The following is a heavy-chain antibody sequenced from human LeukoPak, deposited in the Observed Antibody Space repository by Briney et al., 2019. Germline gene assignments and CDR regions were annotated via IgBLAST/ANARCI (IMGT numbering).Heavy chain of an antibody. V-gene: IGHV3-48*02. CDR1: GFPFSSLS. CDR2: ISSTSSSI. Sequence: GGSLRLSCAASGFPFSSLSMNWVRQAPGKGLEWVSYISSTSSSIYYADSVKGRFTVSRDNAKDSLYLQMNSLRDEDTAVYYCARDLISGDYTFDYWGQGALVTVSS. J-gene: IGHJ4*02. D-gene: IGHD4-11*01. CDR3: ARDLISGDYTFDY.